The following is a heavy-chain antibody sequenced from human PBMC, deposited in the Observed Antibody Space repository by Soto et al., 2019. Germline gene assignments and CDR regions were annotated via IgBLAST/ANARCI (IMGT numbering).Heavy chain of an antibody. CDR2: IYLSGST. Sequence: SETLSLTCIVSGDSVRNRNYYWAWIRIRQPPGKGPEWIGNIYLSGSTYYNPSLGSRVTISLDPSKNGFSLNLTSVTAADTAVYYCATWYENGFDIWGQGTMVTVSS. D-gene: IGHD6-13*01. V-gene: IGHV4-39*01. J-gene: IGHJ3*02. CDR1: GDSVRNRNYY. CDR3: ATWYENGFDI.